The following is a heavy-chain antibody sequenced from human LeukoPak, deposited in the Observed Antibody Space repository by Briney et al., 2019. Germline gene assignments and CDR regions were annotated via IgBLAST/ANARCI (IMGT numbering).Heavy chain of an antibody. CDR3: ARSCRSTSCSTIRAFDY. Sequence: SQTLSLTCTVSGGSISSGGYYWSWIRQHPGKGLEWIGYIYYSGSTYYNPSLKSRVTISVDTSKNQFSLKLSSVTAADTAVYYCARSCRSTSCSTIRAFDYWGQGTLVTVSS. CDR2: IYYSGST. D-gene: IGHD2-2*01. J-gene: IGHJ4*02. CDR1: GGSISSGGYY. V-gene: IGHV4-31*03.